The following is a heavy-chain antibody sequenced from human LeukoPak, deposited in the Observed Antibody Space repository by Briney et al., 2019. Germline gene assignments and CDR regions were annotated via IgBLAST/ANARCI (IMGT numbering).Heavy chain of an antibody. D-gene: IGHD2-2*01. V-gene: IGHV4-39*01. J-gene: IGHJ5*02. CDR2: IYYSGST. CDR1: GGSISSSSYY. Sequence: SETLSLTCTVSGGSISSSSYYWGWIRQPPGKGLEWIRSIYYSGSTYYNPSLKSRVTISVDTSKNQFSLKLSSVTAADTAVYYCARQGDIVVVPAAAGLSWFDPWGQGTLVTVSS. CDR3: ARQGDIVVVPAAAGLSWFDP.